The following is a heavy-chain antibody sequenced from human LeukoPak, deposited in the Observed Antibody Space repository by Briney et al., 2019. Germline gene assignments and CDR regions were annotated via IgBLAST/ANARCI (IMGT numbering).Heavy chain of an antibody. CDR3: TTEDGDYGGGIDD. D-gene: IGHD4-17*01. Sequence: GGSLRLSCAASGFTFSSYAMSWVRQAPGKGLEWVSAISGSGGSTYYADSVKGRFTISRDNSKNTVYLQMNSLKTEDTAVYYSTTEDGDYGGGIDDWGQGTLVTVSS. J-gene: IGHJ4*02. CDR1: GFTFSSYA. V-gene: IGHV3-23*01. CDR2: ISGSGGST.